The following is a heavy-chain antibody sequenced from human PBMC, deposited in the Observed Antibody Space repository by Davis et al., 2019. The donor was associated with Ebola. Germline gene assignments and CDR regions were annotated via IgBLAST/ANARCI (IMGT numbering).Heavy chain of an antibody. Sequence: GGSLRLSCAASGFTVSSNYMSWVRQAPGKGLEWVSVIYSGGSTYYADSVKGRFTISRDNSKNTLYLQMNSLRAEDTAVYYCAKDHLFGVVIPGNWFDPWGQGTLVTVSS. V-gene: IGHV3-66*01. CDR3: AKDHLFGVVIPGNWFDP. CDR1: GFTVSSNY. J-gene: IGHJ5*02. D-gene: IGHD3-3*01. CDR2: IYSGGST.